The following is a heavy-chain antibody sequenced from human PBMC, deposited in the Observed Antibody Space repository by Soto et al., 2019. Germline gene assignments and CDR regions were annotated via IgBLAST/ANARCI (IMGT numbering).Heavy chain of an antibody. CDR3: RGQGY. J-gene: IGHJ4*02. Sequence: PSGSLRLTCEVSGCSVTGNYMSWIRQAPGKGLEWVSVIYNGGSTYYIDSVKSRFSISRDTSKNTLYLQMNSLTAEDTAVYYCRGQGYWARGTLVTVSS. CDR1: GCSVTGNY. D-gene: IGHD2-15*01. V-gene: IGHV3-53*01. CDR2: IYNGGST.